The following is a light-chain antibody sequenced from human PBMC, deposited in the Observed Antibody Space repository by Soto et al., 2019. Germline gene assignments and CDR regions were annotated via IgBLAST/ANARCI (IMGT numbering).Light chain of an antibody. V-gene: IGKV1-6*01. CDR1: RGIMND. CDR3: LQDYNYPLA. J-gene: IGKJ1*01. CDR2: AAS. Sequence: AIQMTQSPSSLSASVGDRVTITCRASRGIMNDLAWYQQKPGKAPKVLIYAASSLQSGVPLRFSGSGSGTDFTLTIRSLQPEDFATYYCLQDYNYPLAFGQGTKVEIK.